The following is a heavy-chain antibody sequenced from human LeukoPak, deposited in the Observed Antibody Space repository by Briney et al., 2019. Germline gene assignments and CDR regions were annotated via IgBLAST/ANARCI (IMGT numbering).Heavy chain of an antibody. Sequence: ASVKVSCKASGYAFTSYGISWVRQAPGQGLEWMGWISAYNGNTNYAQKLQGRVTMTTDTSTSTAYMELRSLRSDDTAVYYCARQMYGSGSNWFDPWGQGTLVTVSS. CDR3: ARQMYGSGSNWFDP. V-gene: IGHV1-18*01. CDR1: GYAFTSYG. J-gene: IGHJ5*02. CDR2: ISAYNGNT. D-gene: IGHD3-10*01.